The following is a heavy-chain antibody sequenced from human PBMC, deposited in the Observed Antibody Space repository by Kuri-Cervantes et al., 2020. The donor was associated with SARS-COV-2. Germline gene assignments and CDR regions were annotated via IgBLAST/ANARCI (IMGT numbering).Heavy chain of an antibody. CDR2: INHSGNA. Sequence: GSLRLSCAVFGGSFSDYSWRWIRQPPEKGLEWIGDINHSGNANYNPSFKSRVTISVDTPKNQFSLRLSSVIAADTAVYYCARGREGVEPATVLGLGFYYYYFTDVWGRGTTVTVSS. D-gene: IGHD2-2*02. CDR3: ARGREGVEPATVLGLGFYYYYFTDV. V-gene: IGHV4-34*01. CDR1: GGSFSDYS. J-gene: IGHJ6*03.